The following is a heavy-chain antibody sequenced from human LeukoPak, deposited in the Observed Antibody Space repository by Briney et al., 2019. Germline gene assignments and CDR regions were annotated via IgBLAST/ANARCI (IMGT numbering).Heavy chain of an antibody. D-gene: IGHD3-3*01. CDR2: INPNSGGT. CDR3: ARGYDFWSGYDEENYYYYMDV. J-gene: IGHJ6*03. Sequence: ASVKVSCKASGYTFTGYYMHWVRQAPGQGLEWMGWINPNSGGTNYAQKFQGRVTMTRDTSISTAYMELSRLRSDDTAVYYCARGYDFWSGYDEENYYYYMDVWGKGTTVTVSS. CDR1: GYTFTGYY. V-gene: IGHV1-2*02.